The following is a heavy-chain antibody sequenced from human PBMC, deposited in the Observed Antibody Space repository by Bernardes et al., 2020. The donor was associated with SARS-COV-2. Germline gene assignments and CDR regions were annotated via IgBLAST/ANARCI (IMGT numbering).Heavy chain of an antibody. J-gene: IGHJ4*02. V-gene: IGHV4-59*08. CDR1: GGSISSYY. CDR2: IYYSGST. CDR3: ARHPLYRRGYSYGPYYFDY. D-gene: IGHD5-18*01. Sequence: SETLSLTCTVSGGSISSYYWSWIRQPPGKGLEWIGYIYYSGSTNYNPSLKSRVTISVDTSKNQFSLKLSSVTAADTAVYYCARHPLYRRGYSYGPYYFDYWGQGNLVTVSS.